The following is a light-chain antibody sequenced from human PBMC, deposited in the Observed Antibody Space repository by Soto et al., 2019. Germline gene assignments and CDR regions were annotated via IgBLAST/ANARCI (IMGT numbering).Light chain of an antibody. V-gene: IGKV1D-12*01. CDR3: QPVNAFPST. CDR2: AAS. J-gene: IGKJ2*01. CDR1: QGISSW. Sequence: DIQMTQSPSSVSASVGDRVTITCRASQGISSWLAWYQQKPGKAPKLLIYAASSLQTEVPSRFSGSESGTEFSLTISSLQPEDFAIYYCQPVNAFPSTFGQGTKVEIK.